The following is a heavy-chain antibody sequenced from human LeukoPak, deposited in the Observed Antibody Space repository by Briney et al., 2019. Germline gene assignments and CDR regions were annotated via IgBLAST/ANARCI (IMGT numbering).Heavy chain of an antibody. CDR3: ARFEDCSSTSCPT. CDR1: GGTFSSYT. D-gene: IGHD2-2*01. CDR2: IIPILGIA. Sequence: GASVKVSCKASGGTFSSYTISWVRQAPGQGLEWMGRIIPILGIANYAQKFQGRVTITADKSTSTAYMELSSLRSEDTAVYYCARFEDCSSTSCPTWGQGTLVTVSS. J-gene: IGHJ5*02. V-gene: IGHV1-69*02.